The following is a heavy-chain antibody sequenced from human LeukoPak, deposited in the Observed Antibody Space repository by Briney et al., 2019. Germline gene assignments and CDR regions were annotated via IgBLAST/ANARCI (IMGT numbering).Heavy chain of an antibody. CDR1: GGSMSSYY. CDR3: ARGLTGTQLDFFDY. CDR2: IYNSGSA. D-gene: IGHD1-20*01. J-gene: IGHJ4*02. V-gene: IGHV4-59*01. Sequence: KPSETLSLTCNVSGGSMSSYYWSWIRQPPGKGLEWIGYIYNSGSANYNSDLKGRVTISVDTSKSQFSLKLTSVTAAATAVYYCARGLTGTQLDFFDYWGQGTLVTVSS.